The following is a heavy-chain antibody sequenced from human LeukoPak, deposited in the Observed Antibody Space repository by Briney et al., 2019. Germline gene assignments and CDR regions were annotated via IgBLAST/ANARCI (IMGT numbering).Heavy chain of an antibody. CDR2: IYHSGST. V-gene: IGHV4-4*02. CDR3: TRDPKVYDSSVWN. J-gene: IGHJ4*02. D-gene: IGHD3-22*01. CDR1: GGSISSSNW. Sequence: SGTLSLTCAVSGGSISSSNWWSWVRQPPGKGLEWIGEIYHSGSTNYNPSLKSRVTMSVDKSKNQFSLKLSSVTAADTAVYYCTRDPKVYDSSVWNWGQGTLVTVSS.